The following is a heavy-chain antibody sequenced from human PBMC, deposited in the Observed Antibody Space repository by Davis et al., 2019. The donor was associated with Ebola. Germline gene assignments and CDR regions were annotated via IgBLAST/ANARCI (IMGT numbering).Heavy chain of an antibody. CDR2: IHHGGSA. Sequence: PSETLSLTCTVSGVSTTTYFWSWIRQPPGKGLEWVGYIHHGGSANSNPSLKSRVTFSIDTSKSQVSLKLTSVTAADTAVYYCARDTRPCGGDCYDDTFDMWGQGTMVIVSS. D-gene: IGHD2-21*01. J-gene: IGHJ3*02. CDR3: ARDTRPCGGDCYDDTFDM. CDR1: GVSTTTYF. V-gene: IGHV4-59*12.